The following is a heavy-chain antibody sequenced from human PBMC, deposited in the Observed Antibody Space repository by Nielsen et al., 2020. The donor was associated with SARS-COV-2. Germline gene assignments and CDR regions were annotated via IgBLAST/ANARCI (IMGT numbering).Heavy chain of an antibody. Sequence: VRQAPGKGLEYVSAISSNGGSTYYADSVKGRFTISRDNSKNTLYLQMSSLRAEDTAVYYCVKEGGYDYSNNYYYYYMDVWGKGTTVTVSS. CDR2: ISSNGGST. CDR3: VKEGGYDYSNNYYYYYMDV. D-gene: IGHD4-11*01. V-gene: IGHV3-64D*09. J-gene: IGHJ6*03.